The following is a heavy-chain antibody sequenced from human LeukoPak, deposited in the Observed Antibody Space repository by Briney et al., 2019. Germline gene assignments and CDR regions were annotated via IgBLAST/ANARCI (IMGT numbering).Heavy chain of an antibody. Sequence: PSETLSLTCTVSGGSISSYYWSWIRQPPGKGLEWIGYIYYSGSTNYNPSLKSRVTISVDTSKNQFSLKLSSVTAADTAVYYCAGHGSGSYYTPVYYYGMDVWGQGTTVTVSS. J-gene: IGHJ6*02. D-gene: IGHD3-10*01. CDR2: IYYSGST. V-gene: IGHV4-59*08. CDR1: GGSISSYY. CDR3: AGHGSGSYYTPVYYYGMDV.